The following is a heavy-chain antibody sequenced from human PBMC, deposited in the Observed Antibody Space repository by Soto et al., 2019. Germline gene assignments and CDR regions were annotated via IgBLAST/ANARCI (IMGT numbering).Heavy chain of an antibody. CDR2: IYSGGST. D-gene: IGHD5-12*01. CDR3: ASSYGGYDTPFDY. Sequence: GGSLRLSCAASGFTVSGNYMSWVRQAPGKGLEWVSVIYSGGSTYYADSVKGRFTISRDNSKNTLYLQMNSLRAEDTAVYYCASSYGGYDTPFDYWGQGALVTVSS. J-gene: IGHJ4*02. CDR1: GFTVSGNY. V-gene: IGHV3-53*01.